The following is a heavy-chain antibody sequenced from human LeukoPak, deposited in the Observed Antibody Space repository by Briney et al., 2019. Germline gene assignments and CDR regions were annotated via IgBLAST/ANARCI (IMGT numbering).Heavy chain of an antibody. CDR3: ARYCSRTSCYDKFDY. Sequence: GGSLRLSCAASGFTVSSNYMSWVRQAPGKGLERVSVIYSGGSTYYADSVKGRFTISRDNSKNTLYLQMNSLRAEDTAVYYCARYCSRTSCYDKFDYWGQGTLVTVSS. V-gene: IGHV3-66*02. D-gene: IGHD2-2*01. J-gene: IGHJ4*02. CDR2: IYSGGST. CDR1: GFTVSSNY.